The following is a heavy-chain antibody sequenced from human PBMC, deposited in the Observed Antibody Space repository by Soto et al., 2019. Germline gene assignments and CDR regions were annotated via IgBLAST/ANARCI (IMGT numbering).Heavy chain of an antibody. CDR1: GFTFSSYS. CDR2: ISSSSSYI. Sequence: GGSLRLSCAASGFTFSSYSMNWVRQAPGKGLEWVSSISSSSSYIYYADSVKGRFTISRDNAKNSLYLQMNSLRAEDTALYYCAKEKYSSGFFDYWGQGTLVTVSS. J-gene: IGHJ4*02. D-gene: IGHD6-19*01. V-gene: IGHV3-21*04. CDR3: AKEKYSSGFFDY.